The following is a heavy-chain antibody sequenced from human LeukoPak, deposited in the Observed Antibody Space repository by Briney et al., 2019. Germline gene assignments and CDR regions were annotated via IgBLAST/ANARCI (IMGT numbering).Heavy chain of an antibody. D-gene: IGHD3-10*01. J-gene: IGHJ6*03. Sequence: ASVKVSCKASGYTFTSYYMHWVRQAPGQGLEWMGIINPSGGSTSYAQKFQGRVTMTRDMSTSTVYMELRSLRSEDTAVYYCARDYYYGSGSYSAYYYMDVWGKGTTVTVSS. CDR1: GYTFTSYY. CDR3: ARDYYYGSGSYSAYYYMDV. V-gene: IGHV1-46*01. CDR2: INPSGGST.